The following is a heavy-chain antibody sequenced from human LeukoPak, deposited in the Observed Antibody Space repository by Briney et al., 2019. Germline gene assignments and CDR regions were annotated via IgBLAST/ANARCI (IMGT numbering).Heavy chain of an antibody. CDR1: GGSISNYY. CDR3: ARTTEGYCSGGNCYYYYYYMDV. D-gene: IGHD2-15*01. CDR2: IHYSGST. Sequence: SETLSLTCTVSGGSISNYYWSWIRQPPGKGLEWIGYIHYSGSTSYNPSLKSRVTISVDTSKNQFSLKLRFVTPADTAVFYCARTTEGYCSGGNCYYYYYYMDVWGKGTTVTVS. J-gene: IGHJ6*03. V-gene: IGHV4-59*01.